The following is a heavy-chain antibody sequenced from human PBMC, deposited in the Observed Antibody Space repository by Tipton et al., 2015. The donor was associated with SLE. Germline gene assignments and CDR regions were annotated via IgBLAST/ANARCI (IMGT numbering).Heavy chain of an antibody. V-gene: IGHV3-74*03. J-gene: IGHJ5*02. CDR2: IKNDGSST. Sequence: GSLRLSCAASGFSFRSYWMNWVRQAPGKGLVWVSHIKNDGSSTKYADSVKGRFTISRDNAKNTLYLQMNSLRAEDTAVYYCTRVWSVTTGIDRWGQGTLVTVSS. D-gene: IGHD4-17*01. CDR3: TRVWSVTTGIDR. CDR1: GFSFRSYW.